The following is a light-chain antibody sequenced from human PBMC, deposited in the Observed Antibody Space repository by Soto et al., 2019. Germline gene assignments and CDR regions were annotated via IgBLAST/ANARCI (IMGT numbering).Light chain of an antibody. J-gene: IGKJ5*01. CDR3: QQYNNWLIT. V-gene: IGKV3-15*01. CDR1: QSVSSN. CDR2: GAS. Sequence: EIVMTQSPATLSVSPGERATLSCRASQSVSSNLAWYQQKPGQAPRLLIYGASTRATGIPARFSGSGSGTEFTLTISSLQSEDFAFYYCQQYNNWLITFGQGTRREIK.